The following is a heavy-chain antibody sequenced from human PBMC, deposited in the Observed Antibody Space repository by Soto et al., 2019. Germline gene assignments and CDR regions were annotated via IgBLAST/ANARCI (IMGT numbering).Heavy chain of an antibody. CDR3: ARAPLVRPLDY. Sequence: LSLTCAVSVGSISISNLWSWVRQPPGKGLEWIGEIYHSGSTNYNPSLKSRVTISVDKSKNQFSLKLSSVTAADTAVYYCARAPLVRPLDYWGQGTLGTVAS. D-gene: IGHD3-10*01. J-gene: IGHJ4*02. V-gene: IGHV4-4*02. CDR1: VGSISISNL. CDR2: IYHSGST.